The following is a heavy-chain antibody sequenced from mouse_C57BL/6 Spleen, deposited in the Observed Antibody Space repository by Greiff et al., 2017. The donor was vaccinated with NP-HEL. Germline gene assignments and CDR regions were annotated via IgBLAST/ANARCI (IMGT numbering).Heavy chain of an antibody. CDR1: GYTFTSYW. CDR2: IYPGSGST. J-gene: IGHJ2*01. D-gene: IGHD4-1*01. V-gene: IGHV1-55*01. CDR3: ARGTNWDVDY. Sequence: VQLQQSGAELVKPGASVKMSCKASGYTFTSYWITWVKQRPGQGLEWIGDIYPGSGSTNYNGKFKSKATLTVDTSSSTAYMQLISLTSEDSAVYYCARGTNWDVDYWGQGTTLTVAS.